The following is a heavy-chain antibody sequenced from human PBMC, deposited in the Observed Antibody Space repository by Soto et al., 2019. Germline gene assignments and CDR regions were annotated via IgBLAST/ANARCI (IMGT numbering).Heavy chain of an antibody. J-gene: IGHJ4*02. D-gene: IGHD1-26*01. CDR3: ARVYSGSYSDS. V-gene: IGHV4-4*02. CDR1: GGSIRSNNW. CDR2: IFHRGST. Sequence: QVQLQESGPGLVKPSGTLSLTCAVSGGSIRSNNWWSWVRQPPGKGLEWLGEIFHRGSTNYNPSLKTRVTISVDKSKNQFSLKLSSVTAADTAVYYCARVYSGSYSDSWGQGTLVTVSS.